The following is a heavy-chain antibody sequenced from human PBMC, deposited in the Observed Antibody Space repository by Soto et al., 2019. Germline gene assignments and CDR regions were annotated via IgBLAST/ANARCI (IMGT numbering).Heavy chain of an antibody. CDR2: ISRSGGST. Sequence: GGSLRLSCAASGFTFSSYAMSWVRQSPGKGLEWGSAISRSGGSTYYADPLKGRFTIARDNSKNTLYLQMNSLRAEDTAVYYCAKAIFGVVIIYYFAYWGQGTLVTSPQ. D-gene: IGHD3-3*01. CDR1: GFTFSSYA. CDR3: AKAIFGVVIIYYFAY. J-gene: IGHJ4*02. V-gene: IGHV3-23*01.